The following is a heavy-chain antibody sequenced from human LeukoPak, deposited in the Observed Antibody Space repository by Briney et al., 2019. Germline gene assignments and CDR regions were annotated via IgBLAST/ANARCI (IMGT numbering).Heavy chain of an antibody. V-gene: IGHV5-51*01. CDR1: GYSFTGYW. Sequence: GESLKIYCKGSGYSFTGYWIGWVRQMPGEGLEWMGVFYPYISDTRFSPSFQGQVTISANKAISTAYLQWSSLKASDTAMYYCARLRGSSLSYWYFDLWGRGTLVTVSS. J-gene: IGHJ2*01. CDR2: FYPYISDT. CDR3: ARLRGSSLSYWYFDL. D-gene: IGHD6-13*01.